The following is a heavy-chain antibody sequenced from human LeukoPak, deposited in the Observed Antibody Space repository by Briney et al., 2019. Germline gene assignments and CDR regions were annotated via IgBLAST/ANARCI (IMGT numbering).Heavy chain of an antibody. V-gene: IGHV3-21*01. CDR2: ISSSSSYI. D-gene: IGHD2-2*01. CDR1: GFTFSSYT. J-gene: IGHJ6*02. Sequence: PGGSLRLSCAASGFTFSSYTMNWVRQAPGKGLEWVSSISSSSSYIYYADSVKGRFTISRDNAKNSLYLQMYSLRAEDTAVYYCARDLGYCSSTSCPKYGMDVWSQGTTVTVSS. CDR3: ARDLGYCSSTSCPKYGMDV.